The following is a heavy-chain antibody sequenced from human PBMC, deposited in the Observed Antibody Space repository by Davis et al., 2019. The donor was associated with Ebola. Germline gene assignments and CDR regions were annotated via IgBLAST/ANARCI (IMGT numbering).Heavy chain of an antibody. CDR1: GITLSSYW. D-gene: IGHD5-12*01. CDR3: VRGAGWLLDY. J-gene: IGHJ4*02. CDR2: IKQDGSET. Sequence: GESLKISCTVSGITLSSYWMNWVRQAPGKGLEWVANIKQDGSETYYVDSVKGRFTIPRDNAKNSLFLQMNGLTVDDTAVYYCVRGAGWLLDYWGQGTLVTVSS. V-gene: IGHV3-7*01.